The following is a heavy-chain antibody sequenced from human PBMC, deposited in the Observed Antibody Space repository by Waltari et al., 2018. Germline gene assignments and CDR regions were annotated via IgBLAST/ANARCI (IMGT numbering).Heavy chain of an antibody. CDR1: GYTFTSYG. J-gene: IGHJ4*02. Sequence: QVQLVQSGAEVKKPGASVKVSCKASGYTFTSYGISWVRQAPGQGLEWMGWISAFNGNTHYAQKVQGRVTMTEDASRSTAYRERRGRGADDSAVYYWAREAGYSAYEMTEFYFDYWGKRTLVSGSS. CDR2: ISAFNGNT. CDR3: AREAGYSAYEMTEFYFDY. V-gene: IGHV1-18*01. D-gene: IGHD5-12*01.